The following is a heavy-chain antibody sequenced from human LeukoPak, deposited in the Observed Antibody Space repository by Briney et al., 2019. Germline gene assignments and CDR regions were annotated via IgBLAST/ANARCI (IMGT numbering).Heavy chain of an antibody. J-gene: IGHJ4*02. V-gene: IGHV3-23*01. CDR2: ISGSGGST. D-gene: IGHD2-2*01. CDR1: GFTFSSYA. Sequence: PGGSLRLSCAASGFTFSSYAMSWVRQAPGKGLEWASAISGSGGSTYYADSVKGRFTISRDDSKNTLYLQMNSLRAEDTAVYYCAKDLWAEVSSTRTGGSDYWGQGTLVTVSS. CDR3: AKDLWAEVSSTRTGGSDY.